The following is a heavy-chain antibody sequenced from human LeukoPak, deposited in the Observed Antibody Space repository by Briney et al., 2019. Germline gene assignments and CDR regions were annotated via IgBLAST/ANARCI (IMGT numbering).Heavy chain of an antibody. CDR1: GFTFNNYA. V-gene: IGHV3-30*04. CDR3: TREVNAFDI. J-gene: IGHJ3*02. Sequence: PGGSLRLSCAASGFTFNNYAMHWVRQAPGKGLEWVAFISYEGRDKCYADSVKGRFTISRDNSENTLYLQMNSLRPEDTAVYFCTREVNAFDIWGQGTVVTVSS. CDR2: ISYEGRDK.